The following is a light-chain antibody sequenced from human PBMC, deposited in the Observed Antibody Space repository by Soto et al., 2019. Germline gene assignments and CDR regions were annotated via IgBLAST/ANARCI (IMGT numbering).Light chain of an antibody. CDR1: QGINNH. J-gene: IGKJ4*01. CDR3: QNYNSAPPAGT. CDR2: AAS. V-gene: IGKV1-27*01. Sequence: DFQMTQSPSSLSASVGDRVTITCRASQGINNHLAWFQQKPGKVPKVLIYAASTLQSGVPSRFSGSGYGTDFTLTISSLQPEDVATSYCQNYNSAPPAGTFGGGTKVEIK.